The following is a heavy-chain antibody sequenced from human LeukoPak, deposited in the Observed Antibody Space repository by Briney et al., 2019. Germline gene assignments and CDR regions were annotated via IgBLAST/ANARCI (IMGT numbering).Heavy chain of an antibody. CDR1: GFTFSDHH. Sequence: GGSLRLSCAASGFTFSDHHIDWVRQAPGKGLEWVGRSRSRSKPNSCTTEFAASFEGRFILSRDDSKNSLYLQMNSLNIEDTAVYYCVRVITTVSGWYHIDYWGQGTLVTVSS. CDR3: VRVITTVSGWYHIDY. J-gene: IGHJ4*02. V-gene: IGHV3-72*01. CDR2: SRSRSKPNSCTT. D-gene: IGHD6-13*01.